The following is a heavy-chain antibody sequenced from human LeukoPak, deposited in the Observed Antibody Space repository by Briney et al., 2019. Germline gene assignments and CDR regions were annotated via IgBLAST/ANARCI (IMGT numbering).Heavy chain of an antibody. D-gene: IGHD1-1*01. V-gene: IGHV3-74*01. CDR2: INPDGSNT. J-gene: IGHJ4*02. CDR3: ARDRDWNSLDY. Sequence: GGSLRLSCAASGFPFSSYAMSWVRQAPGKGLVWVSRINPDGSNTVYAESVKGRFTISRDNAKNTLYLQMNSLRAEDTAVYYCARDRDWNSLDYWGQGTLVTVSS. CDR1: GFPFSSYA.